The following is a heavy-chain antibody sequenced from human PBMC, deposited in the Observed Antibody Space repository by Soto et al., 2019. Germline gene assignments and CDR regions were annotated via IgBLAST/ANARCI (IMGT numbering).Heavy chain of an antibody. CDR1: GGSISSYY. Sequence: TSETLSLTCTVSGGSISSYYWSWIRQPPGKGLEWIGYIYYSGSTNYNPSLKSRVTISVDTSKNQFSLKLSSVTAADTAVYYCGRLRGQDSGSYYADYWGQGTLVTVSS. CDR3: GRLRGQDSGSYYADY. J-gene: IGHJ4*02. V-gene: IGHV4-59*08. D-gene: IGHD1-26*01. CDR2: IYYSGST.